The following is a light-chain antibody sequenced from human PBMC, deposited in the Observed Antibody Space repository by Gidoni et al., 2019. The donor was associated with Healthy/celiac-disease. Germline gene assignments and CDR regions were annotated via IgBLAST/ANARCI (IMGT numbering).Light chain of an antibody. CDR3: QQSYSTLT. CDR1: QSISSY. V-gene: IGKV1-39*01. Sequence: DIQMTQSPSSLSASVGDRVTITCRASQSISSYLNWYQQKPGKAPKLLIYAASSLQSGVPQRCSGSGSGTDFTLTISSLQPEDCATYYGQQSYSTLTFGPGTKVDIK. CDR2: AAS. J-gene: IGKJ3*01.